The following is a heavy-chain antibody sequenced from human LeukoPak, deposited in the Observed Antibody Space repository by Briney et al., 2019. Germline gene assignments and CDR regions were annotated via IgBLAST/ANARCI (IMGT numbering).Heavy chain of an antibody. CDR1: GFTFSSYA. D-gene: IGHD3-22*01. V-gene: IGHV3-23*01. Sequence: GGSLRLSCAASGFTFSSYAMSWVRQAPGKGLEWVSAISRSGDSTYYADSVKGRFTISRDNSKNTLYLQMSNLRAEDTAVYHCASDSSPDYWGQGTLVTVSS. CDR3: ASDSSPDY. J-gene: IGHJ4*02. CDR2: ISRSGDST.